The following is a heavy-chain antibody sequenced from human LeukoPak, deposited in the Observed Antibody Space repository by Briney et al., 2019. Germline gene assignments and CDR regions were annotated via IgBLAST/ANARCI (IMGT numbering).Heavy chain of an antibody. Sequence: GGSLRLSCAASGFTFSNYWMHWVRQAPGKGLVWVSRISSSGRDTTYADSVKGRFTISRDNAKNTLSLQMNSLRAEDTAVYYCAREDYESYHFDSRGQGTLVTVSS. CDR1: GFTFSNYW. CDR2: ISSSGRDT. D-gene: IGHD4-17*01. J-gene: IGHJ4*02. CDR3: AREDYESYHFDS. V-gene: IGHV3-74*01.